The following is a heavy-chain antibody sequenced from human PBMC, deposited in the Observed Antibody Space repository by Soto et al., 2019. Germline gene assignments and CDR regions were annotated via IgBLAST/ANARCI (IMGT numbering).Heavy chain of an antibody. Sequence: SETPSLTCTVSVGSISSCGHYWGWIRHHPVTGLGRIGYIYYSGSTYYNPSLKSRVTISVDTSKNQFSLKLSSVTAADTAVYYCARAAGHCSSTSCYHYYYYGMDVWGQGTTVTVS. J-gene: IGHJ6*02. CDR2: IYYSGST. V-gene: IGHV4-31*03. D-gene: IGHD2-2*01. CDR3: ARAAGHCSSTSCYHYYYYGMDV. CDR1: VGSISSCGHY.